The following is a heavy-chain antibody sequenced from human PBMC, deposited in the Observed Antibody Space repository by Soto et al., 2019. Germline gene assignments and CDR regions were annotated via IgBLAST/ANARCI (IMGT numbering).Heavy chain of an antibody. J-gene: IGHJ4*02. Sequence: EVQLVESGGGLVKPGGSLRLSCAASGFTFSSYGMNWVRQAPGKGLEWVSSISSSSSYIYYADSVKGRFTISRDNAKNSLYLQMNSLRAEDTAVYYCAREISCSGGSCYFFDYWGQGTLVTVSS. CDR1: GFTFSSYG. CDR3: AREISCSGGSCYFFDY. D-gene: IGHD2-15*01. V-gene: IGHV3-21*04. CDR2: ISSSSSYI.